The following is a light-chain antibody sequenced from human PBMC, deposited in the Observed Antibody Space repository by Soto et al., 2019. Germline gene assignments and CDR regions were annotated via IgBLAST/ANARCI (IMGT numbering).Light chain of an antibody. J-gene: IGLJ1*01. V-gene: IGLV1-40*01. CDR1: SSNIGAGYD. Sequence: QSVLTQPPSVSGAPGQRVTISCTGSSSNIGAGYDVHWYQQLPGTAPKLLIYGNSNRPSGVPDRFSGSKSGTSASLAITGLQAEDEADYYCQSYDNSLSGFYVFGTGTKVT. CDR3: QSYDNSLSGFYV. CDR2: GNS.